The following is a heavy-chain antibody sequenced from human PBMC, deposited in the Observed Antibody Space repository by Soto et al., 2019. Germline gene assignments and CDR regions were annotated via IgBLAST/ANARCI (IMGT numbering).Heavy chain of an antibody. CDR2: INHSGST. CDR3: ARSQGAYYYYYGMDV. V-gene: IGHV4-34*01. Sequence: SETLSLTCAVYGGSFSGYFWSWIRQPPGKGLEWIGEINHSGSTNYNPSLKSRVTISVDTSKNQFSLKVRSVTAADTAVYYCARSQGAYYYYYGMDVWGQGTTVTVSS. J-gene: IGHJ6*02. CDR1: GGSFSGYF.